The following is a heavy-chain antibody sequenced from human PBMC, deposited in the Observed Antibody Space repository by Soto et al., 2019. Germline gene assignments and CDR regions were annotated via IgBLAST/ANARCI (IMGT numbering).Heavy chain of an antibody. CDR3: ARASLDYVWGSYRYRGAFDI. Sequence: QVQLMQSGAEVKKPGSSVKVSCKASGGTFSSYAISWVRQAPGQGLEWMGGIIPIFGTANYAQKFQGRVTITADESTSTAYMELSSLRSEDTAVYYCARASLDYVWGSYRYRGAFDIWGQGTMVTVSS. D-gene: IGHD3-16*02. CDR2: IIPIFGTA. CDR1: GGTFSSYA. J-gene: IGHJ3*02. V-gene: IGHV1-69*01.